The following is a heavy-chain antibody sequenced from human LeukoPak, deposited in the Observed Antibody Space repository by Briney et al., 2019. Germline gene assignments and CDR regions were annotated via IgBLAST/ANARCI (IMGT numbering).Heavy chain of an antibody. CDR2: ISYDGSNT. V-gene: IGHV3-30-3*01. CDR1: GFTFNTYA. Sequence: GGSLRLSCVASGFTFNTYAIHWVRQAPGKGLEWVAVISYDGSNTYYEDSVKGRFTISRDNSKNTLYLQMNSLRAEGMAVYYCAREEWYYFDYWGQGTLVTVSS. D-gene: IGHD3-3*01. J-gene: IGHJ4*02. CDR3: AREEWYYFDY.